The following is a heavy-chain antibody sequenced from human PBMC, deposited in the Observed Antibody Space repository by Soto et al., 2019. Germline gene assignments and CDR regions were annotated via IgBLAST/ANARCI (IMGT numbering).Heavy chain of an antibody. J-gene: IGHJ5*02. CDR2: IYYSGST. CDR1: GGSISSGGYY. CDR3: ARGGWSMTTVTPDWFDP. Sequence: PSETLSLTCTVSGGSISSGGYYWSWIRQHPGKGLEWIGYIYYSGSTYYNPSPKSRVTISVDTSKNQFSLKLSSVTAADTAVYYCARGGWSMTTVTPDWFDPWGQGTLVTVSS. D-gene: IGHD4-4*01. V-gene: IGHV4-31*03.